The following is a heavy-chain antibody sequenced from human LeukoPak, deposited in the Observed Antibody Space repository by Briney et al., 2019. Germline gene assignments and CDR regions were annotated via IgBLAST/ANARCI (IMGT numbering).Heavy chain of an antibody. D-gene: IGHD3-22*01. V-gene: IGHV4-4*07. CDR2: IYTSGST. CDR3: ARGLDSGFYQYKGFAP. J-gene: IGHJ5*02. Sequence: SETLSLTCTVSGGSISSYYWSWIRQPAGKGLEWIGRIYTSGSTNYSPSLQRRVTISLDTSKNQFSLKLNSVTAADTAVYYCARGLDSGFYQYKGFAPWGQGTLVTVSS. CDR1: GGSISSYY.